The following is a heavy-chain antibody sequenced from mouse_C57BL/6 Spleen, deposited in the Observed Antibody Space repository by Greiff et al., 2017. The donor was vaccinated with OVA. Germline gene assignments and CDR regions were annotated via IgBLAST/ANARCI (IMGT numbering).Heavy chain of an antibody. J-gene: IGHJ2*01. CDR3: ASQLTGYFDY. CDR1: GYSITSGYY. CDR2: ISYDGSN. V-gene: IGHV3-6*01. D-gene: IGHD4-1*01. Sequence: EVQLQESGPGLVKPSQSLSLTCSVTGYSITSGYYWNWIRQFPGNKLEWMGYISYDGSNNYNPSLKNRISITRDTSKNQFFLKLNSVTTEDTATYYCASQLTGYFDYWGQGTTLTVSS.